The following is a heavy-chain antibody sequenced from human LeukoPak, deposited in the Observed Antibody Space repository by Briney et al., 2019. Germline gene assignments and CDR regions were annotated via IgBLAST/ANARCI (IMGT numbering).Heavy chain of an antibody. D-gene: IGHD3-10*01. CDR1: GGSISSYY. V-gene: IGHV4-59*08. Sequence: SETLSLTCTVSGGSISSYYWSWIRQPPGKGLERIGYIYESGSTNYNPSLKSRVTISVDTSKNQFSLKLSSVTAADTAVYYCARHLSGSYYGMDVWGQGTTVTVSS. CDR2: IYESGST. J-gene: IGHJ6*02. CDR3: ARHLSGSYYGMDV.